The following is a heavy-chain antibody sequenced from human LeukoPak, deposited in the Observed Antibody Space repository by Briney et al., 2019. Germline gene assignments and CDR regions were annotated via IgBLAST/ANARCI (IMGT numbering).Heavy chain of an antibody. CDR2: IYYSGST. V-gene: IGHV4-59*01. CDR1: GGPISSYY. CDR3: ARDRKGFDP. Sequence: SETLSLTCTVSGGPISSYYWSWIRQPPGKGLEWIGYIYYSGSTNYNPSLKSRVTISVDTSKNQFPLKLSSVTAADTAVYYCARDRKGFDPWGQGTLVTVSS. J-gene: IGHJ5*02.